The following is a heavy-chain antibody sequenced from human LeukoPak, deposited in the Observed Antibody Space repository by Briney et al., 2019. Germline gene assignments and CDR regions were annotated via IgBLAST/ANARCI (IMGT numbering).Heavy chain of an antibody. J-gene: IGHJ4*02. CDR2: MTYDGSKK. CDR1: GFTFNDYV. D-gene: IGHD4-17*01. Sequence: QPGGSLRLSCAASGFTFNDYVLHWVRQAPGKGLEWVATMTYDGSKKYYADSVKGRFTISRDNSKNTLHLQMNSLRAEDTAVYYCARDKPQDSGDGAFDYWGQGTLVTVSS. CDR3: ARDKPQDSGDGAFDY. V-gene: IGHV3-30-3*01.